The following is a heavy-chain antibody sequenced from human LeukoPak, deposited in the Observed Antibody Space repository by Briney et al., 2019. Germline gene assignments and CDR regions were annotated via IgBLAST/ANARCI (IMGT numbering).Heavy chain of an antibody. D-gene: IGHD6-13*01. V-gene: IGHV3-43*01. CDR3: AKAAGYSSSHPFDY. CDR2: ISWDGGST. J-gene: IGHJ4*02. CDR1: GFTFDDYT. Sequence: PGGSLRLSCAASGFTFDDYTMHWVRQAPGKGLEWVSLISWDGGSTYYADSVKGRFTISRDNSKNSLYLQMNSLRTEDTALYYCAKAAGYSSSHPFDYWGQGTLVTVSS.